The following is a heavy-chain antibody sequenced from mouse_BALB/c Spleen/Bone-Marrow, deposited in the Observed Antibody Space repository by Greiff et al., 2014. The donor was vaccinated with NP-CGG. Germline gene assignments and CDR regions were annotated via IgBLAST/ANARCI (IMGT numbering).Heavy chain of an antibody. CDR3: ARDAMDY. J-gene: IGHJ4*01. Sequence: VQLQQSGAELVRPGVSVTISCKGSGYTFTDYAMHWVKQSHAKSLEWIGVISTYYGDASYNQKFKGKATMTVDKSSSTAYMELARLTSEDSAIYYCARDAMDYWGQGTSVTVSS. CDR1: GYTFTDYA. CDR2: ISTYYGDA. V-gene: IGHV1S137*01.